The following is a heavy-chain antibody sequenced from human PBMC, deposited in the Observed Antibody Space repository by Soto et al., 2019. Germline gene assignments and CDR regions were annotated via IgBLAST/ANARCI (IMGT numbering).Heavy chain of an antibody. Sequence: QVHPQESGPGLVKPSGTLSLTCVVSGGSISGRNWWSWVRQAPGKGLEWIGEVFHSGDATYSPSLRSRVSISVGKSKNQFSLNLNSVTAAETAVYYCTRLIYDSRLNYFYFDLWGQGALVTVSS. D-gene: IGHD3-22*01. CDR3: TRLIYDSRLNYFYFDL. V-gene: IGHV4-4*02. J-gene: IGHJ4*02. CDR2: VFHSGDA. CDR1: GGSISGRNW.